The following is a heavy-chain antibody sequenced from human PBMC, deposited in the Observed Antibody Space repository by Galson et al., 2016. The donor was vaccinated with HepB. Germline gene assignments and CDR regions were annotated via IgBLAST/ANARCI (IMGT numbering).Heavy chain of an antibody. CDR2: INEGGSYE. D-gene: IGHD1-26*01. CDR1: GFTFRSYW. J-gene: IGHJ5*02. V-gene: IGHV3-7*03. Sequence: SLRLSCAASGFTFRSYWMSWVRQAPGQGLERVASINEGGSYEYYLDSVRGRFTISRDNAKNSLYLQMNSLRVDDTAVYYCARAVGRARFDPWGQGTLVTVSS. CDR3: ARAVGRARFDP.